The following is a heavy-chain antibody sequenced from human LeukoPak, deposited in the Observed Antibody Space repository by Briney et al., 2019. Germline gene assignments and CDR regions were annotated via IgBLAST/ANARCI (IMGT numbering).Heavy chain of an antibody. CDR1: GFPFSSYA. CDR3: AREIFGSGSYPDF. J-gene: IGHJ4*02. CDR2: ISDSFRIT. Sequence: GGSLRLSCAASGFPFSSYAMSWVRQPPGKGLECVSTISDSFRITDDADSVKGRFTISRDNSKNTVYLQMNNLRPDDTAVYYCAREIFGSGSYPDFWGQGTLVTVSS. D-gene: IGHD3-10*01. V-gene: IGHV3-23*01.